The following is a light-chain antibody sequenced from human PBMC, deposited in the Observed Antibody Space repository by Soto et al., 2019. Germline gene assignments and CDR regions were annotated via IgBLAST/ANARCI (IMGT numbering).Light chain of an antibody. V-gene: IGKV3-15*01. CDR2: GTS. J-gene: IGKJ5*01. CDR1: QSVGSD. Sequence: IVMTQSPAILSVSPGERATLSCRASQSVGSDLAWYQQKPGQAPRLLIYGTSTRAPGIPPRFSGSGSGTEFTLTISILQSEDFALYYCQQYNNWPPITFGQGTRLEIK. CDR3: QQYNNWPPIT.